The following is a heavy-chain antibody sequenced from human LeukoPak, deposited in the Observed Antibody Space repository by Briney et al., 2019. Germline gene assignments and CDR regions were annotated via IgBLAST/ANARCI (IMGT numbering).Heavy chain of an antibody. V-gene: IGHV4-30-2*01. CDR2: IYHTGST. CDR1: GGSISSDGYS. J-gene: IGHJ1*01. Sequence: SETLSLTCAVSGGSISSDGYSWSWIRQPPGKGLEWIGYIYHTGSTYYNPPLRSRVTISVDRSKNQFSLKLSSLTAADTAVYYCARSTGTAEYFQNWGQGTLVTVSS. D-gene: IGHD1-1*01. CDR3: ARSTGTAEYFQN.